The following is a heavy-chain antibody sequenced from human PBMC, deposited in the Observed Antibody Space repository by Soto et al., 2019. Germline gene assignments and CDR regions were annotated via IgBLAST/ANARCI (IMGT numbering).Heavy chain of an antibody. D-gene: IGHD4-17*01. V-gene: IGHV4-59*12. J-gene: IGHJ6*02. Sequence: NPXXTLSLPCTVSGGSLSRYYWSWIRQPPGKGLEWIGYIYYSGSTNYNPYLKSRVTISVEKSKNQFSLKLSSVNAAETAVYYCARVFGYGDNYYCGMDVWGQGTTVTVSS. CDR2: IYYSGST. CDR1: GGSLSRYY. CDR3: ARVFGYGDNYYCGMDV.